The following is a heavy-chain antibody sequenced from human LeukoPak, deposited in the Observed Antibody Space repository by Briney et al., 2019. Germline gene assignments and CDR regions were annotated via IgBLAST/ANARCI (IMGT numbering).Heavy chain of an antibody. CDR3: ARVESAFNCLYY. CDR1: GGSFSGYY. CDR2: INHSGST. D-gene: IGHD1-20*01. Sequence: PSETLSLTCAVYGGSFSGYYWSWIRQPPGKGLEWIGEINHSGSTNYNPSLKSRVTISVDTSKNQFSLKLSSVTAADTAVYYCARVESAFNCLYYGVQSTLVTGS. V-gene: IGHV4-34*01. J-gene: IGHJ4*02.